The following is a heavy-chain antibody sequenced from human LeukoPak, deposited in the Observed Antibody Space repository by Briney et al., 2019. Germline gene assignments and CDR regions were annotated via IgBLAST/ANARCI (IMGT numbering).Heavy chain of an antibody. CDR3: ARDPLMTTVDHFDY. CDR1: GFTFSSYA. J-gene: IGHJ4*02. CDR2: ISYDGSNK. V-gene: IGHV3-30*04. Sequence: GGSLRLSCAASGFTFSSYAMHWVCQAPGKGLEWVAVISYDGSNKYYADSVKGRFTISRDNSKNTLYLQMNSLRAEDTAVYYCARDPLMTTVDHFDYWGQGTLVTVSS. D-gene: IGHD4-23*01.